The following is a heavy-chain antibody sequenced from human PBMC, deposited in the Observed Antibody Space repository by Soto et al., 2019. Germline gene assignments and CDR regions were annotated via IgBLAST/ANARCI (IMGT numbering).Heavy chain of an antibody. D-gene: IGHD1-7*01. J-gene: IGHJ6*02. CDR3: TRRALTGTYMDF. CDR1: GYSFPSYW. Sequence: GESLKISCEGSGYSFPSYWIAWVRQMPGKGLEWVGFIYPDDSDTTYSPSFHGQVTISADKSISTAYLQWSSLKASDSAMYYCTRRALTGTYMDFWGQGTTVTVSS. CDR2: IYPDDSDT. V-gene: IGHV5-51*01.